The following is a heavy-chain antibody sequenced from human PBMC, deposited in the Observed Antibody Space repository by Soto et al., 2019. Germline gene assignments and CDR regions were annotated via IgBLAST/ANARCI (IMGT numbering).Heavy chain of an antibody. V-gene: IGHV4-31*03. CDR1: GGSISSGGYY. CDR2: IYYSGST. J-gene: IGHJ4*02. CDR3: AGGTLSSEFDY. Sequence: SETLSLTCTVSGGSISSGGYYWSWIRQHPGKGLEWIGYIYYSGSTYCNPSLKSRVTISVDTSKNQFSLKLSSVTAADTAVYYCAGGTLSSEFDYWGQGTLVTVSS.